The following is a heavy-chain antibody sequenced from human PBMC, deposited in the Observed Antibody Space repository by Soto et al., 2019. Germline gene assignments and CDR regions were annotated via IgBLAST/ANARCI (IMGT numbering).Heavy chain of an antibody. D-gene: IGHD2-2*02. Sequence: GGSLRLSCAASGFTFDDYAMHWVRQAPGKGLEWVSGISWNSGSIGYADSVKGRFTISRDNAKNSLYLQMNSLRAEDTALYYCAAGDCSSTSCYNFDYWGQGTLFTVSS. V-gene: IGHV3-9*01. CDR1: GFTFDDYA. CDR3: AAGDCSSTSCYNFDY. CDR2: ISWNSGSI. J-gene: IGHJ4*02.